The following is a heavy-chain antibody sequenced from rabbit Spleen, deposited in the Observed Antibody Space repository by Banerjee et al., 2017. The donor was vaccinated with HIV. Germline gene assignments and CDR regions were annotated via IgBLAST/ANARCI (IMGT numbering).Heavy chain of an antibody. J-gene: IGHJ4*01. CDR3: ARGDLYYRIKL. Sequence: QSLEESGGGLVKPGASLTLTCKASGIDFSGNYYMCWVRQAPGKGLEWIACIYAGSSGSTYYASWAKGRFTISKTSSTTVTLQMTSLTAADTATYFCARGDLYYRIKLWGPGTLVPS. V-gene: IGHV1S40*01. CDR1: GIDFSGNYY. CDR2: IYAGSSGST. D-gene: IGHD1-1*01.